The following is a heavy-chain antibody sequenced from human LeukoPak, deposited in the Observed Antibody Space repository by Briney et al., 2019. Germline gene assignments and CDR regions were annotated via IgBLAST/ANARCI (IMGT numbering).Heavy chain of an antibody. CDR3: ARCSSFNYDFSGYFDY. Sequence: GGSLRLSCAASGFTFDDYGMSWVRQAPGKGLEWVAGINWNGGSTGYADSVKGRFTIPRDNAQNSLYLQMNSLRAEDTALYYCARCSSFNYDFSGYFDYWGQGTLVTVSS. CDR2: INWNGGST. V-gene: IGHV3-20*04. D-gene: IGHD3-3*01. CDR1: GFTFDDYG. J-gene: IGHJ4*02.